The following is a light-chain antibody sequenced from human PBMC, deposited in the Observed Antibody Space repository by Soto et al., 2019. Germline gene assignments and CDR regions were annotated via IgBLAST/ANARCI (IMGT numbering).Light chain of an antibody. CDR1: QCVSSN. CDR2: EVS. V-gene: IGKV3D-15*01. CDR3: QHVNQWPHMPS. Sequence: EIVMTQSPATLSVSQGERATLSCWASQCVSSNLAWYQQKPGLAPRLLIYEVSTSATGIPTRFSGSGSCTDFTLTISSLQADDFAVYYCQHVNQWPHMPSFGGGTKLAI. J-gene: IGKJ4*01.